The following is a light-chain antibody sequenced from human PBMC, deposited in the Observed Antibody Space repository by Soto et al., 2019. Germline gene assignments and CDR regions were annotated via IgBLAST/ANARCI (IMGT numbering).Light chain of an antibody. CDR1: QNVGNN. CDR2: ATS. V-gene: IGKV3-15*01. Sequence: EIVLTQSPATLSVSPGERATLSCRASQNVGNNFAWYQQKPDQAPRLLIFATSTRATGVPARFSGSGSGTEFTLTISSLQSEDFAVYSCQQYGDWPLTFGGGAKVEIE. J-gene: IGKJ4*01. CDR3: QQYGDWPLT.